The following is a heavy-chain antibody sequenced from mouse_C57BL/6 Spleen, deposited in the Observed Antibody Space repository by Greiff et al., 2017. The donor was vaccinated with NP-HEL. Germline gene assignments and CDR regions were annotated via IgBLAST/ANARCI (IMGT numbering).Heavy chain of an antibody. Sequence: EVHLVESGGGLVKPGGSLKLSCAASGFTFSSYAMSWVRQTPEKRLEWVATISDGGSYTYYPDNVKGRFTISRDNAKNNLYLQMSHLKSEDTAMYYCARGGTTTVVDWYFDVWGTGTTVTVSS. CDR2: ISDGGSYT. CDR3: ARGGTTTVVDWYFDV. V-gene: IGHV5-4*01. D-gene: IGHD1-1*01. J-gene: IGHJ1*03. CDR1: GFTFSSYA.